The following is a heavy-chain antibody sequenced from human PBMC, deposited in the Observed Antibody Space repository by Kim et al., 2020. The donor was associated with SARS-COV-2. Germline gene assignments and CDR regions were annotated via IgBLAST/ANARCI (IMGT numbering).Heavy chain of an antibody. CDR2: ISYDGSNK. J-gene: IGHJ6*02. CDR3: ARDAEEDYYYYGMDV. CDR1: GFTFSSYA. V-gene: IGHV3-30-3*01. Sequence: GGSLRLSCAASGFTFSSYAMHWVRQAPGKGLEWVAVISYDGSNKYYADSVKGRFTISRDNSKNTLYLQMNSLRAEDTAVYYCARDAEEDYYYYGMDVWGQGTTVTVSS.